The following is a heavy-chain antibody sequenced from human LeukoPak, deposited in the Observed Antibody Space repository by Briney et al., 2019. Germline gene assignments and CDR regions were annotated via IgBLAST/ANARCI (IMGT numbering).Heavy chain of an antibody. CDR3: ARVLGYGDYYFDY. V-gene: IGHV4-59*01. D-gene: IGHD4-17*01. CDR2: IYYSGST. J-gene: IGHJ4*02. Sequence: SSETLSLTCTVSGGSISSYYWSWIRQPPGKGLEWIGYIYYSGSTNYNPSLKSRVTISVDTSKNQFSLQLSSVTAADTAVYYCARVLGYGDYYFDYWGQGTLVTVSS. CDR1: GGSISSYY.